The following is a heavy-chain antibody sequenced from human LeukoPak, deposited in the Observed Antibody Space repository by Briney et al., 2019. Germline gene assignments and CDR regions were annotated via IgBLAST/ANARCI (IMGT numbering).Heavy chain of an antibody. CDR3: ARVRIGYCSSTSCPNWFDP. Sequence: ASVKVSCKASGYTFTGYYMHWVRQAPGQGLEWMGWINPNSGGTNYAQKFQGRVTITRDTSISTAYMELSRLRSDDTAVYYCARVRIGYCSSTSCPNWFDPWGQGTLVTVSS. J-gene: IGHJ5*02. CDR2: INPNSGGT. D-gene: IGHD2-2*01. V-gene: IGHV1-2*02. CDR1: GYTFTGYY.